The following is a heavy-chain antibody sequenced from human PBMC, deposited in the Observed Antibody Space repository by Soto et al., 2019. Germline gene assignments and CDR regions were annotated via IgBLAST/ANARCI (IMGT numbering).Heavy chain of an antibody. D-gene: IGHD6-13*01. CDR1: GYTFHNYG. J-gene: IGHJ6*02. Sequence: ASVKVSCKASGYTFHNYGVTWVRQAPGQGLECMGRISAFNENTHYAQNFEGRVTMTTDTSTSTAYMELRSLRSDDTAVYYCARDDAYSSPPGGMDVWGQGTTVTVSS. CDR3: ARDDAYSSPPGGMDV. CDR2: ISAFNENT. V-gene: IGHV1-18*01.